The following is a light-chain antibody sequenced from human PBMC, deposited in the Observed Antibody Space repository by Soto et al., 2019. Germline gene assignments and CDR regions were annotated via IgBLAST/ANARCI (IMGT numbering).Light chain of an antibody. CDR2: EVT. CDR3: GSCTTSSILV. V-gene: IGLV2-14*01. J-gene: IGLJ1*01. Sequence: QSALTQPASVSGSPGQSITISCTGTTSDIGAYNYVSWYQQHPGKAPKLMIYEVTNRPSGASDRFSGSKSDNTASLTISGLRAEDEADYYCGSCTTSSILVFGTGTKVTVL. CDR1: TSDIGAYNY.